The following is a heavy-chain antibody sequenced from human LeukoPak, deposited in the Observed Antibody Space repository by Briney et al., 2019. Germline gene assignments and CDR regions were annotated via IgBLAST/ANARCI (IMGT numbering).Heavy chain of an antibody. CDR2: IRGSGRHT. D-gene: IGHD2-21*01. CDR3: ARATEDSYCGGDCSWGY. V-gene: IGHV3-23*01. J-gene: IGHJ4*02. CDR1: GFTFSNYA. Sequence: GGSLRLSCVASGFTFSNYAMMWVRQTQDKRLEWVSAIRGSGRHTFYADSVKGRFTISRDNFKNTLYLQMNSLRADDSAVYYCARATEDSYCGGDCSWGYWGQGTLVTVSS.